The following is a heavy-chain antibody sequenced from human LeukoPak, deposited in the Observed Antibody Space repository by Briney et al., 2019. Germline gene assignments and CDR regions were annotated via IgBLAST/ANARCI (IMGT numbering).Heavy chain of an antibody. CDR3: TTRKNGYYYGSGSYSYYFDY. CDR2: IKSKTDGGTT. D-gene: IGHD3-10*01. Sequence: GGSLRLSCTASGFTFTSYWMQWVRQAPGKGLEWVGRIKSKTDGGTTDYAAPVKGRFTISRDDSKNTLYLQMNSLKTEDTAVYYCTTRKNGYYYGSGSYSYYFDYWGQGTLVTVSS. J-gene: IGHJ4*02. CDR1: GFTFTSYW. V-gene: IGHV3-15*01.